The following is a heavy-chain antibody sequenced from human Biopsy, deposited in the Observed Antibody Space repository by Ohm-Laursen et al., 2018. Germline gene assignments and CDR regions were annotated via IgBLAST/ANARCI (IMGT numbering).Heavy chain of an antibody. V-gene: IGHV4-59*08. J-gene: IGHJ2*01. CDR1: GGSISSYY. CDR3: ARHAPSYSGSYWRYFDL. CDR2: IYYTGST. Sequence: SETLSLTYAVSGGSISSYYWSWIRQPPGKGLEWIGYIYYTGSTNYNPSLKSQVTISVDTSMNHLSLRLTSVTAADTAVYYCARHAPSYSGSYWRYFDLWGRGTLVTVSS. D-gene: IGHD1-26*01.